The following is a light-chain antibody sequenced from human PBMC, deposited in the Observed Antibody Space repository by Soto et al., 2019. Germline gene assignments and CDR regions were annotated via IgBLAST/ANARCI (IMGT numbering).Light chain of an antibody. V-gene: IGLV1-47*01. CDR1: SSNIGSNY. CDR3: AAWDDSLNGVV. CDR2: SNN. Sequence: QLVLTQPPSASGTPGQRVTISCSGSSSNIGSNYVYWYQHLPGTAPKLLIYSNNQRPSGVPDRFSGSKSGTSASLAISGLRSEDEADYYCAAWDDSLNGVVFGGGTKLTVL. J-gene: IGLJ2*01.